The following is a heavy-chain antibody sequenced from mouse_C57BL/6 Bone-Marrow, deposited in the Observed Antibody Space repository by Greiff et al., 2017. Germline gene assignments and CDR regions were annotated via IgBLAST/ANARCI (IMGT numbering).Heavy chain of an antibody. Sequence: QVQLQQPGAELVMPGASVKLSCKASGYTFTSYWMHWVKQRPGQGLEWIGEIDPSDSYTNYNQKFKGKSTLTVDKSSSTAYMQLSSLTSEDSAVYYCARSMGYGRALCYCDYWGQGTTLTVSA. CDR3: ARSMGYGRALCYCDY. CDR1: GYTFTSYW. V-gene: IGHV1-69*01. CDR2: IDPSDSYT. D-gene: IGHD1-1*01. J-gene: IGHJ2*01.